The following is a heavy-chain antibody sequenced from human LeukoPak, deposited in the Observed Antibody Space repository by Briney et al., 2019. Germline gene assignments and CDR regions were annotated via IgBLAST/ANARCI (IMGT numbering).Heavy chain of an antibody. D-gene: IGHD3-10*01. J-gene: IGHJ5*02. CDR1: GFTFSSYE. V-gene: IGHV3-48*02. CDR2: ISSSSSTI. CDR3: ARLLWFGEPRGLFDP. Sequence: GGSLRLSCAASGFTFSSYEMNWVRQAPGKGLEWVSYISSSSSTIYYADSVKGRFTISRDNAKNSLYLQMNSLRDEDTAVYYCARLLWFGEPRGLFDPWGQGTLVTVSS.